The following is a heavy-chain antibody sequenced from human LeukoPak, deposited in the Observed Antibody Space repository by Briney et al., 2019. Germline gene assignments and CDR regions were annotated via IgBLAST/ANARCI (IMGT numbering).Heavy chain of an antibody. V-gene: IGHV1-2*02. D-gene: IGHD5-12*01. J-gene: IGHJ4*02. CDR1: GYTFTGYY. Sequence: ASVRVSCKASGYTFTGYYMHWVRQAPGQGLEWMGWINPNSGGTNYAQKFQGRVTMTRDTSISTAYMELSRLRSDDTAVYYCARDTEWLRLFLDYWGQGTLVTVSS. CDR2: INPNSGGT. CDR3: ARDTEWLRLFLDY.